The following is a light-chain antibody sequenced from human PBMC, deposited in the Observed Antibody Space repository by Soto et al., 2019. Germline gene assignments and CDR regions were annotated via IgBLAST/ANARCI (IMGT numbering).Light chain of an antibody. Sequence: QSVLTQPAAVSGSPGQSITISCTGTSSDVGGYNYVSWHQQHPGKAPKLMIYEVSNRPSGVSNRFSGSKSGNTASLTISGLQAEDEADYYCTSYTSNSTLVVFGGGTKLTVL. CDR3: TSYTSNSTLVV. V-gene: IGLV2-14*01. CDR1: SSDVGGYNY. J-gene: IGLJ2*01. CDR2: EVS.